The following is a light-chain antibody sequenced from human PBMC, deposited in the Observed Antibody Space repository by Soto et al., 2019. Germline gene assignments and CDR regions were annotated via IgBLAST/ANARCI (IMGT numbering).Light chain of an antibody. CDR2: RDS. Sequence: QSVLTQPPSASGTPGQRVTISCSESSSSIGSNYIYWYQQLPGTAPKLLIYRDSQRPSGVPDRFSGSKSGTSASLAISGLRSEDEADYYCAARDDSLRGWVFGGGTQLTVL. V-gene: IGLV1-47*01. J-gene: IGLJ3*02. CDR1: SSSIGSNY. CDR3: AARDDSLRGWV.